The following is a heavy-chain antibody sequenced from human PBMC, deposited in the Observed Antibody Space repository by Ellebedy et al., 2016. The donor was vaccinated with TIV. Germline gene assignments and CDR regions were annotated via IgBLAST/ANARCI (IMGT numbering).Heavy chain of an antibody. V-gene: IGHV1-58*01. CDR1: GFTFTSSA. J-gene: IGHJ3*02. CDR3: AATPGEDIVVVVAVHLAFDI. D-gene: IGHD2-15*01. CDR2: IVVGSGNT. Sequence: SVKVSCXASGFTFTSSAVQWVRQARGQRLEWIGWIVVGSGNTNYAQKFQERVTITRDMSTSTAYMELSSPRSEDTAVYYCAATPGEDIVVVVAVHLAFDIWGQGTMVTVSS.